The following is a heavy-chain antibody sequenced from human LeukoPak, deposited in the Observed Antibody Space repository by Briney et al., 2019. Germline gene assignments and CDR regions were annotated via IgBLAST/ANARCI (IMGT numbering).Heavy chain of an antibody. CDR3: ARDGGGLNDIHAGY. V-gene: IGHV1-2*02. Sequence: ASVKVSCKASGYTFTGYYMHWVRQAPGQGLEWMGWINPNSGGTNYAQKLQGRVTMTTDTSTSTAYMELRSLRSDDTAVYYCARDGGGLNDIHAGYWGQGTLVTVSS. D-gene: IGHD3-9*01. CDR2: INPNSGGT. J-gene: IGHJ4*02. CDR1: GYTFTGYY.